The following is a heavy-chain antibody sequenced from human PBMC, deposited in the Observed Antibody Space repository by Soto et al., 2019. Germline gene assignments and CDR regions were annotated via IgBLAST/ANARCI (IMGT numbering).Heavy chain of an antibody. V-gene: IGHV3-23*01. Sequence: GGSLRLSCAASGFTFSSYAMSWVRQAPRKGLEWVSAISGSGGSTYYADSVKGRFTISRDNSKNTLYLQMNSLRAEDTAVYYCAKALGPQSGYSYGPRHYYFDYWGQGTLVTVSS. CDR2: ISGSGGST. CDR1: GFTFSSYA. D-gene: IGHD5-18*01. J-gene: IGHJ4*02. CDR3: AKALGPQSGYSYGPRHYYFDY.